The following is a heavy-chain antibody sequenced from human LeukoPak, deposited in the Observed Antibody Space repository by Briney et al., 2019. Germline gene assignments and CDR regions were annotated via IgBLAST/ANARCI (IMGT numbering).Heavy chain of an antibody. V-gene: IGHV3-21*01. CDR2: ISSSSSYI. J-gene: IGHJ6*02. CDR1: GFTFSSYS. Sequence: PGGSLRLSCAASGFTFSSYSMNWVRQAPGKGLEWVSSISSSSSYIYYADSVKGRFTISRDNAKNSLYLQMNSLRAEDTAVYYCARYMSAPYYYYGMDVWGQGTTVTVSS. CDR3: ARYMSAPYYYYGMDV.